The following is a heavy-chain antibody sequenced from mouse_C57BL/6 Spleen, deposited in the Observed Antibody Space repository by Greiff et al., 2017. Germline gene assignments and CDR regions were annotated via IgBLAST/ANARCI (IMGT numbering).Heavy chain of an antibody. J-gene: IGHJ4*01. CDR2: IWSGGST. V-gene: IGHV2-2*01. CDR3: ARKEGTVVDYYAMDY. D-gene: IGHD1-1*01. CDR1: GFSLTSYG. Sequence: VHLVESGPGLVQPSQSLSITCTVSGFSLTSYGVHWVRQSPGKGLEWLGVIWSGGSTDYNAAFISRLSISKDNSKSQVFFKMNSLQADDTAIYYCARKEGTVVDYYAMDYWGQGTSVTVSS.